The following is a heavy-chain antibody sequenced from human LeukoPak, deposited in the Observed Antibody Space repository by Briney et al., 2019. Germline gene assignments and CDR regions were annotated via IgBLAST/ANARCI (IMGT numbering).Heavy chain of an antibody. J-gene: IGHJ4*02. V-gene: IGHV5-51*01. CDR2: IYPGDSDT. Sequence: GESLKISCKASGYSFTTHWIGWVRQMPGKGLEWMGIIYPGDSDTRYSPSFQGQVTISADKSISTAYLQWSSLKASDTAMYYCARILTPAAIDYWGQGTLVTVSS. CDR3: ARILTPAAIDY. D-gene: IGHD2-2*01. CDR1: GYSFTTHW.